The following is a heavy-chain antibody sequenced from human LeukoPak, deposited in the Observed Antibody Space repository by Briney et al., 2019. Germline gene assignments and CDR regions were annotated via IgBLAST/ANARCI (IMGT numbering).Heavy chain of an antibody. D-gene: IGHD3-3*01. V-gene: IGHV1-46*01. CDR3: ASEGLATWDFWSGVGFDY. J-gene: IGHJ4*02. CDR1: GYTFTSYY. CDR2: INPSGGST. Sequence: ASVKVSCKASGYTFTSYYMHWVRQAPGQGLEWMGLINPSGGSTSYAQKFQGRVTMTRDTSTSTVYMELSSLRSEDTAVYYCASEGLATWDFWSGVGFDYWGQGTLVTVSS.